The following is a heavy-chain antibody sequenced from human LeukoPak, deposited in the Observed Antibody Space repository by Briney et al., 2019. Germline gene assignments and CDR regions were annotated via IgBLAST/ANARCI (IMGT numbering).Heavy chain of an antibody. J-gene: IGHJ3*02. D-gene: IGHD3-9*01. V-gene: IGHV1-2*02. CDR1: GYTFTSYG. CDR3: ARDLGSFYYDILTGFGDI. CDR2: IHPNSGGT. Sequence: ASVKVSCKASGYTFTSYGISWVRQAPGQGLEWMGWIHPNSGGTNYAQKFQGRVTMTRDTSISTAYMDLSRLRSDDTAVYYCARDLGSFYYDILTGFGDIWGQGTMVTVSS.